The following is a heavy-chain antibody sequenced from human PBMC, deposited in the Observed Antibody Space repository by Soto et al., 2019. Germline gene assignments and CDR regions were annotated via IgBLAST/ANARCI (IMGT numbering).Heavy chain of an antibody. CDR2: INAGNGDT. D-gene: IGHD3-22*01. J-gene: IGHJ4*02. Sequence: ASVKVSCKASGYTFTSYPMHWVRQAPGQGLEWMGWINAGNGDTKYSQKFQGRVTITRDTSANTVYMELSSLRSEDTAMFYCARDWTHYDSSGPGDYWGQGTLVTVSS. V-gene: IGHV1-3*01. CDR1: GYTFTSYP. CDR3: ARDWTHYDSSGPGDY.